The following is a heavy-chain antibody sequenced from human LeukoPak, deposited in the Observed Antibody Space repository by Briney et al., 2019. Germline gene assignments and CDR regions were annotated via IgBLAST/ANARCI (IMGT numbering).Heavy chain of an antibody. J-gene: IGHJ5*02. D-gene: IGHD5-24*01. Sequence: PSETLSLTCAVYGGSFSGYYWSWIRQPPGKGLEWIGEINHSGGTNYNPSLKSRVTISVDTSKNQFSLKLSSVTAADTAVYYCARGYFGMATGAVSNWFDPWGQGTLVTVSS. CDR3: ARGYFGMATGAVSNWFDP. CDR1: GGSFSGYY. V-gene: IGHV4-34*01. CDR2: INHSGGT.